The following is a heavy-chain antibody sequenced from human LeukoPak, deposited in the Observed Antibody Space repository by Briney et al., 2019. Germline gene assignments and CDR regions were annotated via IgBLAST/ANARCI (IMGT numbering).Heavy chain of an antibody. V-gene: IGHV4-59*01. CDR2: IYYSGST. CDR3: ARDSYYYGSGSRINWFDP. D-gene: IGHD3-10*01. CDR1: GASITSNY. Sequence: PSETLSLTCTVSGASITSNYWSWIRQPPGKGLEWIGYIYYSGSTNYNPSLKSRVTISVDTSKNQFSLKLSSVTAADTAVYYCARDSYYYGSGSRINWFDPWGQGTLVTVSS. J-gene: IGHJ5*02.